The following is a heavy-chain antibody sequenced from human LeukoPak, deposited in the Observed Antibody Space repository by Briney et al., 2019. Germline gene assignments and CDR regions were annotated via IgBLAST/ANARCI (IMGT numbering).Heavy chain of an antibody. J-gene: IGHJ4*02. CDR3: ARGDSGSYYAPPDY. CDR1: GGSISSSSYY. D-gene: IGHD1-26*01. CDR2: IYYSGST. V-gene: IGHV4-39*07. Sequence: PSETLSLTCTVSGGSISSSSYYWGWIRQPPGKGLEWIGSIYYSGSTYYNPSLKSRVTISVDTSKNQFSLKLSSVTAADTAVYYCARGDSGSYYAPPDYWGQGTLVTVSS.